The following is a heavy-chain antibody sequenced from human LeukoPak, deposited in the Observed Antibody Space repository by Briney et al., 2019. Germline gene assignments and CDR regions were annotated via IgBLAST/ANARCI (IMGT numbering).Heavy chain of an antibody. J-gene: IGHJ4*02. V-gene: IGHV3-7*01. CDR3: ARDTRTFDY. CDR1: GFTFSSYA. Sequence: GGSLRLSCAASGFTFSSYAMSWVRQAPGKGLEWVANIKQDGSEKYYVDSVKGRFTISRDNAKNSLFLQMNSLRAEDTAVYYCARDTRTFDYWGQGTLVTVSS. D-gene: IGHD1-26*01. CDR2: IKQDGSEK.